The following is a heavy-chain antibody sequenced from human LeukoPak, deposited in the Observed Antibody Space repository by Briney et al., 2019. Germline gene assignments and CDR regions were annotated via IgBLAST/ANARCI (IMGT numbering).Heavy chain of an antibody. CDR2: ISAYNGNT. V-gene: IGHV1-18*01. Sequence: ASVKVSCKASGYTFTSYGISWVRQAPGQGLEWMGWISAYNGNTNYAQKLQGRVTMTTDTSTSTAYMELRSLRSDDTVVYYCARALHPYYYDSSGYYALGYWGQGTLVTVSS. J-gene: IGHJ4*02. CDR3: ARALHPYYYDSSGYYALGY. CDR1: GYTFTSYG. D-gene: IGHD3-22*01.